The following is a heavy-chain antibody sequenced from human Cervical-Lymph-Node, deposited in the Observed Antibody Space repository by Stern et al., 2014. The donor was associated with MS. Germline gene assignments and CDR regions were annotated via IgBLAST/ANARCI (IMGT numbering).Heavy chain of an antibody. CDR3: ARDIVVVTARQRYYGMDV. CDR2: INPSGGST. V-gene: IGHV1-46*03. Sequence: VQLLQSGAEVKKPGASVKVSCKASGYTFTSYYMHWVRQAPGQGLEWMGIINPSGGSTSYAQKFQGRVTMTRDTSTSTVYMELSSLRSEDTAVYYCARDIVVVTARQRYYGMDVWGQGTTVTVSS. D-gene: IGHD2-21*02. CDR1: GYTFTSYY. J-gene: IGHJ6*02.